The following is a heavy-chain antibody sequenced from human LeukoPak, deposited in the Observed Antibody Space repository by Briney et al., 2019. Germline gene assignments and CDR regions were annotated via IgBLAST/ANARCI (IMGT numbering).Heavy chain of an antibody. J-gene: IGHJ4*02. Sequence: GGSLRLSCAASGFTVSSNYMSWVRQAPGKGLEWVSVIYSGGSTYYADSVKGRFTISRDNSKNTLYLQMNGLRVEDTAVYYCTRRLDDWGQGTLVTVSS. D-gene: IGHD3-16*01. CDR2: IYSGGST. V-gene: IGHV3-53*01. CDR3: TRRLDD. CDR1: GFTVSSNY.